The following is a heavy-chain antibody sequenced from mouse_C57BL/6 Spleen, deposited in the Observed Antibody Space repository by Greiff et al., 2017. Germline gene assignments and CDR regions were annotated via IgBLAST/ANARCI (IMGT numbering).Heavy chain of an antibody. D-gene: IGHD1-1*01. V-gene: IGHV2-2*01. Sequence: QVQLKESEPGLVQPSQSLSITCTVSGFSLTSYGVHWVRQSQGTGLEWLGVIWSGGCTDYNAAFISRLSISKDNSKSQVFFKMNSLQADDTAIYYCASYGYYAMDYWGQGTSVTVSS. J-gene: IGHJ4*01. CDR3: ASYGYYAMDY. CDR2: IWSGGCT. CDR1: GFSLTSYG.